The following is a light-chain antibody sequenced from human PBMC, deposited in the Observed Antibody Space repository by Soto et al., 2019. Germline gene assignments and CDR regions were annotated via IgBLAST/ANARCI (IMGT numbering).Light chain of an antibody. V-gene: IGKV3-15*01. CDR1: ESVHSN. Sequence: EMVMTQSPATLSVSPGERVTLSCRASESVHSNLAWYQQKPGQGPSLLIYYASTRATGVPDRFTGSGSGTEFPLTISSLQSEDFGVYHCQHYSNWPPTFGPGTKVEIK. J-gene: IGKJ3*01. CDR2: YAS. CDR3: QHYSNWPPT.